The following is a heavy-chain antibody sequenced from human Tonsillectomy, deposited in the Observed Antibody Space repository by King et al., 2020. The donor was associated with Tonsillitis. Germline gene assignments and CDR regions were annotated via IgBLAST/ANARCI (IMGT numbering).Heavy chain of an antibody. CDR2: ISWDGGST. CDR3: AKGRSYYDILTGFDY. Sequence: VQLVESGGVVVHPGGSLRLSCAASGFIFDDYTMQWVRQAPGKGLEWVSLISWDGGSTYYADSVKGRFTISRDRSKNSLYLQMNSLSTEDTALYYCAKGRSYYDILTGFDYWGQGTLVTVSS. CDR1: GFIFDDYT. V-gene: IGHV3-43*01. J-gene: IGHJ4*02. D-gene: IGHD3-9*01.